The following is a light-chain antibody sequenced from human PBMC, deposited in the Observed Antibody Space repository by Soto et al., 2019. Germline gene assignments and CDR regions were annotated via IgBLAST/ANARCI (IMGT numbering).Light chain of an antibody. CDR3: MQGTHWPPIT. V-gene: IGKV2-30*01. J-gene: IGKJ5*01. Sequence: DVVLTQSPLSLPVTLGQPASISCRSTQSLVYSDGNIYLNWFQQRPGQSPRRLIYKVSNRDSGVQDRFSGSESGTDFTLKISRVEAEDVGVYYCMQGTHWPPITFGQGTRLEIK. CDR1: QSLVYSDGNIY. CDR2: KVS.